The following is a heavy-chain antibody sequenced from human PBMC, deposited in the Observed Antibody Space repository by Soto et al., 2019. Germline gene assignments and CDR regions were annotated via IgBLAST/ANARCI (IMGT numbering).Heavy chain of an antibody. Sequence: PSATLSLTCAVDGGSFSGYYWSWIRQPPGKGLEWIGEINHSGSTNYNPSLKSRVTISVDTSKNQFSLKLSSVTAADTAVYYCARRGVVIIRSYYFDYWGQGTLVTVSS. CDR2: INHSGST. D-gene: IGHD3-3*01. CDR1: GGSFSGYY. V-gene: IGHV4-34*01. CDR3: ARRGVVIIRSYYFDY. J-gene: IGHJ4*02.